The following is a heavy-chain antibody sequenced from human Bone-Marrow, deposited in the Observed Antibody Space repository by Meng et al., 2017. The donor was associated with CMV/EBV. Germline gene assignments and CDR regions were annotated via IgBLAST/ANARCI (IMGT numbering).Heavy chain of an antibody. Sequence: SVKVACKASGYTFTSYGISWVRQAPGQGLEWMGGIIPIFGTANYAQKFQGRVTITTDESTSTAYMELSSLRSEDTAVYYCARGDSSGYYYDEFDYWGQGTLVTVSS. V-gene: IGHV1-69*05. CDR2: IIPIFGTA. CDR3: ARGDSSGYYYDEFDY. CDR1: GYTFTSYG. D-gene: IGHD3-22*01. J-gene: IGHJ4*02.